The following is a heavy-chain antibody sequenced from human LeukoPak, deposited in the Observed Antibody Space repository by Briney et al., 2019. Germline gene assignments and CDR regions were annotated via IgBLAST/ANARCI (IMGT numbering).Heavy chain of an antibody. CDR2: ISAYIGNT. Sequence: ASVKVSCKASGYTFTSYGISWVRQAPGQGLEWMGWISAYIGNTNYAQKLQGRVTMTTDTSTSTAYMELRSLRSDDTAVYYCARSTRVRSPPHSFDYWGQGTLVTVSS. J-gene: IGHJ4*02. V-gene: IGHV1-18*01. CDR3: ARSTRVRSPPHSFDY. D-gene: IGHD4/OR15-4a*01. CDR1: GYTFTSYG.